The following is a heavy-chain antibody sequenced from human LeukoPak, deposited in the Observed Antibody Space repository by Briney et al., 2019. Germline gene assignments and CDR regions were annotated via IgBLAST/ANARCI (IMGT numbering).Heavy chain of an antibody. CDR2: INHSGST. CDR1: GGSFSGYY. CDR3: ARVKYYYDSSGYRVGYYFDY. Sequence: SETLSLTCAVYGGSFSGYYWSWIRQPPGKGLEWIGEINHSGSTNYNPSLKSRVTISVDTSKNQFSLKLSSVTAADTAVYYCARVKYYYDSSGYRVGYYFDYWGQGTLVTVSS. V-gene: IGHV4-34*01. J-gene: IGHJ4*02. D-gene: IGHD3-22*01.